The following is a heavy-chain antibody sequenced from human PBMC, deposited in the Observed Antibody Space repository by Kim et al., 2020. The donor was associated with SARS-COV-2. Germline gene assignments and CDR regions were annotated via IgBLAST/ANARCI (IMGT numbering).Heavy chain of an antibody. D-gene: IGHD2-2*01. CDR2: IYPGDSDT. CDR1: GYSFTSYW. J-gene: IGHJ4*02. CDR3: ARPSAVPAAPKGYSAVDY. V-gene: IGHV5-51*01. Sequence: GESLKISCKGSGYSFTSYWIGWVRQMPGKGLEWMGIIYPGDSDTRYSPSFQGQVTISADKSISTAYLQWSSLKASDTAMYYCARPSAVPAAPKGYSAVDYWGQGTLVTVSS.